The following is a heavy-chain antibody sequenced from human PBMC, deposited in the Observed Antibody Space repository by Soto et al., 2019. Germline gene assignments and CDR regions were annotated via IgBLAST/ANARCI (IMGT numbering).Heavy chain of an antibody. J-gene: IGHJ4*02. D-gene: IGHD1-20*01. CDR1: GAPITWDDYS. Sequence: SETLSLTCAISGAPITWDDYSWNRHRQPQGQGLEWIGYICHSASNYYNPSIKSRVTISVDTYKNQFSLKLSSVTDADTAVYYSARHGVTGLLEYWGQGTLVTVSS. CDR2: ICHSASN. V-gene: IGHV4-30-2*03. CDR3: ARHGVTGLLEY.